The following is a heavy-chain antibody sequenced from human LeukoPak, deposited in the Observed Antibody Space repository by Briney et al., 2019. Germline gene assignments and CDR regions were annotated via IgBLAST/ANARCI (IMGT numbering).Heavy chain of an antibody. CDR2: LNPNSGGT. J-gene: IGHJ3*02. Sequence: ASVKVSCKASGYTFTGYYMHWVRQAPGQGLEWMGWLNPNSGGTNYAQKFQGRVTMTRDTSISTAYMELSRLRSDDTAVYYCARDTDYYDSSGPIAASFDIWGQGRMVTDSS. V-gene: IGHV1-2*02. CDR1: GYTFTGYY. CDR3: ARDTDYYDSSGPIAASFDI. D-gene: IGHD3-22*01.